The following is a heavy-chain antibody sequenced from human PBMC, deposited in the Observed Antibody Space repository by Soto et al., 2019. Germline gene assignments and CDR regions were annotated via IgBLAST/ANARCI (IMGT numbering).Heavy chain of an antibody. D-gene: IGHD4-4*01. Sequence: SETLSLTCAVSGYSISSGYYWGWIRQPPGKGLEWIGSIYHSGSTYYNLSLKSRVTISVDTSKNQFSLKLSSVTAADTAVYYCARTDYNYYYYYGMDVWGQGTTVTVSS. V-gene: IGHV4-38-2*01. CDR2: IYHSGST. CDR1: GYSISSGYY. J-gene: IGHJ6*02. CDR3: ARTDYNYYYYYGMDV.